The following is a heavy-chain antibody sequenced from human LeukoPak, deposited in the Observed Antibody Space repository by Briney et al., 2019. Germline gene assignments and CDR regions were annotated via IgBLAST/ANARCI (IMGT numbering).Heavy chain of an antibody. D-gene: IGHD6-13*01. V-gene: IGHV4-59*01. CDR3: ARYSYSSSPYYYYGMDV. CDR1: GGSISSYY. Sequence: PSETLSLTCTVSGGSISSYYWSWIRQPPGKGLEWIGYIYYSGSTNYNPSLKSRVTISVDTSKNQFSLKLSSVTAADTAVYYCARYSYSSSPYYYYGMDVWGQGTTVTVSS. J-gene: IGHJ6*02. CDR2: IYYSGST.